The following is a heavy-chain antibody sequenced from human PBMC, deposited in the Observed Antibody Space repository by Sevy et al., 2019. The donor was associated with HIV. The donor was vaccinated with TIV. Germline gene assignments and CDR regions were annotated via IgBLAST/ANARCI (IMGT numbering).Heavy chain of an antibody. CDR3: ARDRLGYFDL. V-gene: IGHV3-11*01. Sequence: GGSLRLSCAASGFIFSDYYMAWVRQAPGKGLEWISYVSRGGYTIYYADSVEGRFSISRDDAKDSLYLQMNSLRAEDTAVYYCARDRLGYFDLWGRGTLVTVSS. J-gene: IGHJ2*01. CDR2: VSRGGYTI. CDR1: GFIFSDYY.